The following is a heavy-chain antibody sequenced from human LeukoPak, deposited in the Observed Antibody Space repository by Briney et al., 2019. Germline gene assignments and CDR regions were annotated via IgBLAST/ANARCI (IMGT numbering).Heavy chain of an antibody. V-gene: IGHV3-30*18. D-gene: IGHD3-10*01. CDR2: ISYDGNSK. CDR3: AKGGVTRGVIAPFYFDF. CDR1: GFTFSLYG. J-gene: IGHJ4*02. Sequence: GGSLRLSCAASGFTFSLYGMHWVRQAPGKGLEWVAVISYDGNSKYYVDSVKGRFTISRDDSKNTLYLQMNSLRPDDTALYYCAKGGVTRGVIAPFYFDFWGQGTLVTVSS.